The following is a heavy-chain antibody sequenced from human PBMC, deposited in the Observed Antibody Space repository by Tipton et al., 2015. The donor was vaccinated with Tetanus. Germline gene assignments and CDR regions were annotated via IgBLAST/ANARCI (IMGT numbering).Heavy chain of an antibody. Sequence: QMQLVQSGAELKKPGASVKVSCTASGYTFTGYYMYWVRQAPGQGLEWVGWIDPNSGDTIYAQSFQGRVTMTRDTSISTVYMERSRLRSDDTAVYYCARDRGDYIYYGMDVWGPGTTVTVSS. J-gene: IGHJ6*02. D-gene: IGHD3-22*01. CDR1: GYTFTGYY. CDR3: ARDRGDYIYYGMDV. CDR2: IDPNSGDT. V-gene: IGHV1-2*02.